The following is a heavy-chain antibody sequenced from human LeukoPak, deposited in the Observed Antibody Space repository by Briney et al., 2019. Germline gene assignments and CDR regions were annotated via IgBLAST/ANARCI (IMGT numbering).Heavy chain of an antibody. D-gene: IGHD3-10*01. CDR1: GGSFSGYS. V-gene: IGHV4-34*01. Sequence: SETLSLTCAVYGGSFSGYSWSWIRQPPGKGLEWIGEINHSGSTNYNPSLKSRVTISGDTSKNQFSLKLSSVTAAGTAVYYCASLAMVRGVKFDYWGQGTLVTVSS. J-gene: IGHJ4*02. CDR3: ASLAMVRGVKFDY. CDR2: INHSGST.